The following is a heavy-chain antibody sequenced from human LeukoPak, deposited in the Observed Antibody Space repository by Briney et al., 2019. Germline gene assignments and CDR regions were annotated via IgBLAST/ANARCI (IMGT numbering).Heavy chain of an antibody. J-gene: IGHJ4*02. CDR1: GFIFSFYE. CDR3: ARLGYSYAYVDY. CDR2: IYYSGST. Sequence: PGGSLRLSCAASGFIFSFYEMNWVRQAPGKGLEWIGNIYYSGSTYYNPSLKSRVTISVDTPKNQFSLKVSSVTAADTAVYYCARLGYSYAYVDYWGQGTLVTVSS. D-gene: IGHD5-18*01. V-gene: IGHV4-39*01.